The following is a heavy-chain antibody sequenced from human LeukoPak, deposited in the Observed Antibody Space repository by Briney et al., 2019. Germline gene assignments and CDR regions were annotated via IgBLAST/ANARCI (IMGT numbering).Heavy chain of an antibody. J-gene: IGHJ4*02. D-gene: IGHD3-10*01. CDR3: ASFLWFGELRASY. V-gene: IGHV4-39*07. Sequence: SETLSLTCTVSGGSISSSSYYWGWIRQPPGKGLEWIGSIYYSGSTYYNPSLKSRVTISVDTSKNQFSLKLSSVTAADTAVYYCASFLWFGELRASYWGQGTLVTVSS. CDR1: GGSISSSSYY. CDR2: IYYSGST.